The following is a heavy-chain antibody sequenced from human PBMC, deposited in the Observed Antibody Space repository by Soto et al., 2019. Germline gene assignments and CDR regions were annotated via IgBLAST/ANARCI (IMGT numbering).Heavy chain of an antibody. Sequence: SETLSLTCTVSGGSISSYYWSWIRQPPGKGLEWIGYIYYSGSTNYNPSLKSRVTISVDTSKNQFSLKLSSVTAADTAVYYCARGTTVTTNYYYMDVWGKGTTVTVSS. D-gene: IGHD4-17*01. V-gene: IGHV4-59*01. CDR2: IYYSGST. J-gene: IGHJ6*03. CDR1: GGSISSYY. CDR3: ARGTTVTTNYYYMDV.